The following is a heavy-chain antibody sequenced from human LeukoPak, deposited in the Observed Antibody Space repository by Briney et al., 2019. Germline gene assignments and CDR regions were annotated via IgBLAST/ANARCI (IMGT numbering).Heavy chain of an antibody. CDR3: AVGYCSSTSCYRDWFDP. J-gene: IGHJ5*02. V-gene: IGHV1-18*01. Sequence: GASVKVSCKASGYTFTSYGISWVRQAPGQGLEWMGWISAYNGNTNYAQKLQGRVTMTTDTSTSTAYMELRSLRSDDTAVHYCAVGYCSSTSCYRDWFDPWGQGTLVTVSS. CDR1: GYTFTSYG. D-gene: IGHD2-2*02. CDR2: ISAYNGNT.